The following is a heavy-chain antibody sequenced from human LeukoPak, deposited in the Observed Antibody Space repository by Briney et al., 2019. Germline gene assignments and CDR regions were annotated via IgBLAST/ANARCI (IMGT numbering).Heavy chain of an antibody. V-gene: IGHV1-24*01. CDR2: FDPEDGET. Sequence: ASVKVSCKVSGYTLTELSMHWVRQAPGKGLEWMGGFDPEDGETIYAQKFQGRVTMTRNTSISTAYMELSSLRSEDTAVYYCARVRGSDNIDYWGQGTLVTVSS. D-gene: IGHD3-16*01. CDR1: GYTLTELS. J-gene: IGHJ4*02. CDR3: ARVRGSDNIDY.